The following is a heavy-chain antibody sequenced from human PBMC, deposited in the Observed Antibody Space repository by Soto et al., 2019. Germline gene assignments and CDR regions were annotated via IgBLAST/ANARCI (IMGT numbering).Heavy chain of an antibody. CDR2: IYYSGST. D-gene: IGHD2-2*01. Sequence: PSETLSLTCTVSGGSISSGGYYWSWIRQHPGKGLEWIGYIYYSGSTYYNPSLKSRVTISVDTSKNQFSLKLSSVTAADTAVYYCARDASSNWFDPWGQGTLVTVSS. J-gene: IGHJ5*02. CDR1: GGSISSGGYY. CDR3: ARDASSNWFDP. V-gene: IGHV4-31*03.